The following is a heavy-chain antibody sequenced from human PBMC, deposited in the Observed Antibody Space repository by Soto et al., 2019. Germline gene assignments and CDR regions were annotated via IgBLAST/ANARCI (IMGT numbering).Heavy chain of an antibody. Sequence: QLQLQESGLGLVKPSETLSLTCTVSGGSISSSSYYWGWIRQPPGKGLEWIGSIYYSGSTYYNPSLKSRVTISVDTSKNQFSLKMRSVTAADTAVYYCASVGATYYYYGMDVWGQVTTVTVSS. CDR3: ASVGATYYYYGMDV. CDR2: IYYSGST. CDR1: GGSISSSSYY. D-gene: IGHD1-26*01. V-gene: IGHV4-39*01. J-gene: IGHJ6*02.